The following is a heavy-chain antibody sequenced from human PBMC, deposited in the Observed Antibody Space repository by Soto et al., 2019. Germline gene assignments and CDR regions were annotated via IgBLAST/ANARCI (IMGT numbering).Heavy chain of an antibody. Sequence: PGGSLRLSCAASGFTFSSYVMSWVRQAPGMGLEWVSGISASGGSTSHADSVKGRFTISRDNSKNTLYLQMNSLRAEDTALYYCAKVDKLGYCSTTSCYNFDYWGQGTLVTVSS. V-gene: IGHV3-23*01. CDR2: ISASGGST. CDR3: AKVDKLGYCSTTSCYNFDY. J-gene: IGHJ4*02. CDR1: GFTFSSYV. D-gene: IGHD2-2*02.